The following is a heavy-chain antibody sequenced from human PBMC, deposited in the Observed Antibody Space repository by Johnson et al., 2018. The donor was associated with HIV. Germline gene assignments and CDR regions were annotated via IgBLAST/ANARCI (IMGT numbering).Heavy chain of an antibody. CDR2: IRSKAYGGTT. CDR3: AKDRKGSSSWLRSGVAFDF. Sequence: VQLVESGGGLAQPGRSLRLSCTTSGFTFGDYALSWVRQAPGKGLEWVGFIRSKAYGGTTEYAASVKGRFTISRDDSRSIAYLQMNGLKTEDTGVYYCAKDRKGSSSWLRSGVAFDFWGQGTAVTV. D-gene: IGHD6-13*01. V-gene: IGHV3-49*04. J-gene: IGHJ3*01. CDR1: GFTFGDYA.